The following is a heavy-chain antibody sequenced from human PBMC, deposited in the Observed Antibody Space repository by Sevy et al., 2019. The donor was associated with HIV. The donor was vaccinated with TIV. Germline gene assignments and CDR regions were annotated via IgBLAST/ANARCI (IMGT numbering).Heavy chain of an antibody. J-gene: IGHJ3*02. D-gene: IGHD3-22*01. V-gene: IGHV1-18*01. CDR1: GYTFTSYG. CDR3: VRRGLYYYDSSGYYLTPNDAFDI. CDR2: ISAYNGNT. Sequence: GSVKVPCKASGYTFTSYGISWVRQAPGQGLEWMGWISAYNGNTNYAQKLQGRVTMTTDTSTSTAYMELRSLRSDDTAVYYCVRRGLYYYDSSGYYLTPNDAFDIWGQGTMVTVSS.